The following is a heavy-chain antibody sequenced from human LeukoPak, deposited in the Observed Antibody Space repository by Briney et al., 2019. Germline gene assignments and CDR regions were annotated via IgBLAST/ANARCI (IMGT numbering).Heavy chain of an antibody. CDR3: ASEGPAATRKTYGMDV. V-gene: IGHV3-74*01. CDR2: INSDGSST. Sequence: GGSLRLSCAASGFAYSSYWMHWVRQAPGKGLVWVSRINSDGSSTSYADSVKGRFTISRDNAKNTLYLQMNSLRAEDTAVYYCASEGPAATRKTYGMDVWGKGTTVTVSS. J-gene: IGHJ6*04. D-gene: IGHD2-2*01. CDR1: GFAYSSYW.